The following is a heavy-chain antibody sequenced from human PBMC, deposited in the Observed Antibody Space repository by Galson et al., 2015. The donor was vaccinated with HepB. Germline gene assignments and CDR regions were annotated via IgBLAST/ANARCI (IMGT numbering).Heavy chain of an antibody. CDR3: ALLPEGDGGTVDY. V-gene: IGHV3-30*03. D-gene: IGHD2-15*01. CDR2: ISYDGSNK. CDR1: GFTFSSYG. Sequence: SLRLSCAASGFTFSSYGMHWVRQAPGKGLEWVAVISYDGSNKYYADSVKGRFTISRDNSKNTLYLQMNSLRAEDTAVYYCALLPEGDGGTVDYWGQGTLVTVSS. J-gene: IGHJ4*02.